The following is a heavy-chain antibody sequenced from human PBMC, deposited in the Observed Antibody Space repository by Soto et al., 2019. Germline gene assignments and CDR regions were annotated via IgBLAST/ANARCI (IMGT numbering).Heavy chain of an antibody. J-gene: IGHJ4*02. CDR3: ARDGAVAGPPRFFDY. Sequence: GGSLRLSCAASGFTFSSYAMHWVRQAPGKGLEWVAVISYDGSNKYYADSVKGRFTISRDNSKNTLYLQMNSLRAEDTAVYYCARDGAVAGPPRFFDYWGKGTLVTVSS. D-gene: IGHD6-19*01. V-gene: IGHV3-30-3*01. CDR1: GFTFSSYA. CDR2: ISYDGSNK.